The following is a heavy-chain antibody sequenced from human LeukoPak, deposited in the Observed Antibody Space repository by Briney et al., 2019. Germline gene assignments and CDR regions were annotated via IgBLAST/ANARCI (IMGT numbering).Heavy chain of an antibody. CDR1: GFTFSSYA. V-gene: IGHV3-30*18. CDR2: ISYDGSNQ. Sequence: GGSLRLSCAASGFTFSSYAMSWVRQAPGKGLEWVAVISYDGSNQYYADSVKGRFTISRDNSKYTLYLQMNSLRAEDTAVYYCAKDRDYYGSPYYGMDVWGQGTTVTVSS. J-gene: IGHJ6*02. CDR3: AKDRDYYGSPYYGMDV. D-gene: IGHD3-10*01.